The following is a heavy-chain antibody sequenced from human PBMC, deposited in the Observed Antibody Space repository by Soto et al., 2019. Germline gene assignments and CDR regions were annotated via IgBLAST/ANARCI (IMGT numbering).Heavy chain of an antibody. D-gene: IGHD5-12*01. CDR2: IIPIFGTA. CDR1: GGTFSSYA. Sequence: SVKVSCKASGGTFSSYAISWVRQAPGQGLEWMGGIIPIFGTANYAQKVQGRVTITADESTSTAYMELSSLRSEDTAVYYCARDGFADSGYDFDVYYYYGMDVWGQGTTVTVSS. CDR3: ARDGFADSGYDFDVYYYYGMDV. V-gene: IGHV1-69*13. J-gene: IGHJ6*02.